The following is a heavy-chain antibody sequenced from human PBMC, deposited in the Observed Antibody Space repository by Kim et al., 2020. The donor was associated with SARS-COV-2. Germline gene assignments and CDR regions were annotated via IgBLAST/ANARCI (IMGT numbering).Heavy chain of an antibody. CDR1: GFTIATEW. Sequence: GGSLRLSCAASGFTIATEWMSWVRQAPGKGPEWVANINEDGSEKNYVDSVKGRFSIFRDNTNNSLYLQMHSLRAEDTALYYCAREPSAESTWGQGTLVTVSS. CDR3: AREPSAEST. CDR2: INEDGSEK. J-gene: IGHJ5*02. V-gene: IGHV3-7*03.